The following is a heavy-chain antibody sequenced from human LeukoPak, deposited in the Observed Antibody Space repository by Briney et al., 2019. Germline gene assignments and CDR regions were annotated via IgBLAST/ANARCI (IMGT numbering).Heavy chain of an antibody. CDR2: LSTRSSSK. D-gene: IGHD1-26*01. CDR1: GFSFSDSY. CDR3: VREIGTYFDY. J-gene: IGHJ4*02. V-gene: IGHV3-11*01. Sequence: PGGSLRLSCAAYGFSFSDSYMAWVRQAPGKGLEWISNLSTRSSSKAYADSVKGRFVVSRDNGKNSLYLHMTSLGVADTAVYFCVREIGTYFDYWGQGALVTVSS.